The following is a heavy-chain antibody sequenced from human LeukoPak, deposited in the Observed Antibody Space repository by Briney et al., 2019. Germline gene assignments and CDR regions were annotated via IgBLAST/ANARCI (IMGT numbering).Heavy chain of an antibody. D-gene: IGHD3-9*01. CDR3: ARVSTGCYDPLGTYYFDY. V-gene: IGHV3-53*01. CDR2: IYSGGST. Sequence: GGSLRLSCAASGFTVSSNYMSWVRQAPGKGLEWVSVIYSGGSTYYADSVKGRFTISRDNSKNTLYLQMNSLRAEDTAVYYCARVSTGCYDPLGTYYFDYWGQGTLVTVSS. J-gene: IGHJ4*02. CDR1: GFTVSSNY.